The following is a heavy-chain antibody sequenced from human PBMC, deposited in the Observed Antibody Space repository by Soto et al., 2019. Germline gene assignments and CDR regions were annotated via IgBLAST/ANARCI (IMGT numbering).Heavy chain of an antibody. D-gene: IGHD3-22*01. J-gene: IGHJ4*02. CDR1: GFTFSNAW. V-gene: IGHV3-15*07. CDR2: IKSKTDGGTT. CDR3: TRPRARHYYDSSGYSDY. Sequence: GGSLRLSCAASGFTFSNAWMNWVRQAPGKGLEWVGRIKSKTDGGTTDYAAPVKGRFTISRDDSKNTLYLQMNSLKTEDTAVYYCTRPRARHYYDSSGYSDYWGQGTLVTVSS.